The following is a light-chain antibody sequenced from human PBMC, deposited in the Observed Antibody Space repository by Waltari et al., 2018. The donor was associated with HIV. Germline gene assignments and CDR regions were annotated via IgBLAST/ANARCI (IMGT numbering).Light chain of an antibody. CDR3: LSADSSGWV. V-gene: IGLV3-16*01. Sequence: SYELTQPPSVSVSLGQMARITCSGEALPKKYAYWYQQKPGQVPMILIHKDSEGPSGIPERFSGSSSGTTVTVTISGVQAEDEADNYCLSADSSGWVFGGGTKLTVL. CDR1: ALPKKY. J-gene: IGLJ3*02. CDR2: KDS.